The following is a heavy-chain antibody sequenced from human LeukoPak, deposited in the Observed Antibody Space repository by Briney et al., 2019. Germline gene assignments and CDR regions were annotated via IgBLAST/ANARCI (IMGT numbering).Heavy chain of an antibody. CDR1: GYTFTGYY. D-gene: IGHD3-22*01. Sequence: ASVKVSCKASGYTFTGYYIHWVRQAPGQGLEWMGWINPNNGGTNYAQKLQGRVTMTTDTSTTTAYMELRNLRSDDTAVYYCARGFDDRRGDFDYWGQGTLVTVST. CDR2: INPNNGGT. CDR3: ARGFDDRRGDFDY. J-gene: IGHJ4*02. V-gene: IGHV1-2*02.